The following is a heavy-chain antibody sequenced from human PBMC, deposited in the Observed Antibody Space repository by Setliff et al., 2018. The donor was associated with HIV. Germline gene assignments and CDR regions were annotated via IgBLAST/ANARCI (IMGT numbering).Heavy chain of an antibody. CDR1: GFTLSSYW. Sequence: LRLSCEASGFTLSSYWMHWVRQVPGKGLVWVSRINSDGSSTSYADSVKGRFTISRDNSKNRLDLQMGSLRAEDMAVYYCASNFRSGYWYFDLWGRGTLVTVSS. CDR2: INSDGSST. CDR3: ASNFRSGYWYFDL. D-gene: IGHD2-15*01. J-gene: IGHJ2*01. V-gene: IGHV3-74*01.